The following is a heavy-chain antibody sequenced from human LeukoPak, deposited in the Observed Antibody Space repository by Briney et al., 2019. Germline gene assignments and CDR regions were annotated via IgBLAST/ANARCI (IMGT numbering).Heavy chain of an antibody. D-gene: IGHD2-2*01. J-gene: IGHJ6*03. CDR3: ATLRRDCSSTSCYGRLRYYYYMDV. CDR2: INHSGST. CDR1: GGSFSGYY. V-gene: IGHV4-34*01. Sequence: PSETMSLTCAVYGGSFSGYYWSWIRQPPGKGLEWIGAINHSGSTNYHPSLKSRVTISVDKSKNQFSLKLSSVTAADTAVYYCATLRRDCSSTSCYGRLRYYYYMDVWGKGTTVTVSS.